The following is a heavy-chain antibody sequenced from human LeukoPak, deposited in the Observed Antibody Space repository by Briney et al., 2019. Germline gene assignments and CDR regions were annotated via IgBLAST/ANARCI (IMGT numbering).Heavy chain of an antibody. CDR2: ISDSGGST. J-gene: IGHJ4*02. CDR1: GFTFSSYA. CDR3: AKRRYYDFWSGYPDFDY. Sequence: GGSLRLSCAASGFTFSSYAMTWVRQAPGKGLEWVSAISDSGGSTYYADSVKGRFTISRDNSKNTLYLQMNSLRAGDTAVYYCAKRRYYDFWSGYPDFDYWGQGTLVTVSS. D-gene: IGHD3-3*01. V-gene: IGHV3-23*01.